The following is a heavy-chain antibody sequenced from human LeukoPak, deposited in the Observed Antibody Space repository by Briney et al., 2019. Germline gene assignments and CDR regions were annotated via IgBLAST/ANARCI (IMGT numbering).Heavy chain of an antibody. CDR3: AKAEGYSYGYNDY. V-gene: IGHV3-23*01. CDR2: ISGSGGST. Sequence: PGGSLRLSCAASGFTFSSYAMSWVRQAPGEGLEWVSAISGSGGSTYYADSVKGRFTISRDNSKNTLYLQMNSLRAEDTAVYYCAKAEGYSYGYNDYWGQGTLVTVSS. J-gene: IGHJ4*02. D-gene: IGHD5-18*01. CDR1: GFTFSSYA.